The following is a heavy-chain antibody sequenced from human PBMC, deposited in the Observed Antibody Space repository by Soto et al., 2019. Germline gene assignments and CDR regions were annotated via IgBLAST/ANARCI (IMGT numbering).Heavy chain of an antibody. Sequence: ASVKVSCKVSGYTLTELSMHWVRQAPGKGLEWMGGFDPEDGETIYAQKFQGRVTMTEDTSTDTAYMELSSLRSEDTAVYYCATPQDAGQLENASNWFDPWGQGTLVTVSS. D-gene: IGHD6-6*01. J-gene: IGHJ5*02. CDR1: GYTLTELS. V-gene: IGHV1-24*01. CDR3: ATPQDAGQLENASNWFDP. CDR2: FDPEDGET.